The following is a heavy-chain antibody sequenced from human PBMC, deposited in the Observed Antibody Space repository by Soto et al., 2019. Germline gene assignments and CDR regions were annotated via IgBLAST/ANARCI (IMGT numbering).Heavy chain of an antibody. J-gene: IGHJ4*02. Sequence: QVQLVESGGGVVQPGRSLRLSCVASGFTFSHYGMHWFRQAPGKGLEWVALIWNVGTNENYVDSVKGRFTNSRENSKNTLYLQMNSLRAEDTAGYYCARDLPYSDIWNSAYTLWGQGTLVTVSS. CDR2: IWNVGTNE. D-gene: IGHD3-16*01. CDR3: ARDLPYSDIWNSAYTL. CDR1: GFTFSHYG. V-gene: IGHV3-33*01.